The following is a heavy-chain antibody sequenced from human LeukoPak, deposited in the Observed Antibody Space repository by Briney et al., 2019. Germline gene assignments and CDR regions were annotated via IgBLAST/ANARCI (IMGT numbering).Heavy chain of an antibody. Sequence: GASVKVSCKASGYTFTSYDINWVRQATGQGLEWMGWMNPNSGNTGYAQKFQGRVTMTTDTSTTTAYMELRSLRSDDTAVYYCARHPYYDSRGYYAYWGQGSLVTVSS. J-gene: IGHJ4*02. CDR1: GYTFTSYD. V-gene: IGHV1-8*01. D-gene: IGHD3-22*01. CDR3: ARHPYYDSRGYYAY. CDR2: MNPNSGNT.